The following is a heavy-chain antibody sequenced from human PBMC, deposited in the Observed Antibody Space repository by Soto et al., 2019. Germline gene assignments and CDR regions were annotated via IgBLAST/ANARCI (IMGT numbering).Heavy chain of an antibody. CDR1: EFTFSNYA. Sequence: EVQLLESGGGLVQPGGSLRLSCTGSEFTFSNYAMSWVRQAPGKGLEWVSGISADGAGTYYAESVKGRFTISRDNSKNTLYVQMHRLRAEDTAVYYCAKCAVLLPTSGGWCNWLDPWGQGTLVTVSS. J-gene: IGHJ5*02. CDR2: ISADGAGT. V-gene: IGHV3-23*01. D-gene: IGHD2-21*01. CDR3: AKCAVLLPTSGGWCNWLDP.